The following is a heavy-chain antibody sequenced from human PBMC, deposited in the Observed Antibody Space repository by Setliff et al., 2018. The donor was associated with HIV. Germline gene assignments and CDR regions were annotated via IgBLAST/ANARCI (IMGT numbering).Heavy chain of an antibody. Sequence: ASVKVSCKASGFTFINYAIHWVRQAPGQRLEWLGWINAGNDNPKYSQKFQGRVTITRDTSASTVYMELSSLRSEDTAVYYCARLRVLQLLEWSNNYYYGRDVWGQGTTVTV. J-gene: IGHJ6*02. CDR2: INAGNDNP. CDR1: GFTFINYA. CDR3: ARLRVLQLLEWSNNYYYGRDV. D-gene: IGHD3-3*01. V-gene: IGHV1-3*01.